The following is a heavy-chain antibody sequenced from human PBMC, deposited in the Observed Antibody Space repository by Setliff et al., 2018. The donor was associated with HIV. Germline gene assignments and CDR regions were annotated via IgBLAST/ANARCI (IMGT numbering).Heavy chain of an antibody. CDR1: GESFRGRF. CDR3: AREHEGGTGWFDP. D-gene: IGHD3-16*01. J-gene: IGHJ5*02. Sequence: SETLSLTCVVNGESFRGRFWTWIRQTPGKGLQWIGEIRHSGNTNYNPSLKSRVTISVDTSKNQFSLKLSSVTAADTAVYYCAREHEGGTGWFDPWGQGTLVTVSS. CDR2: IRHSGNT. V-gene: IGHV4-34*01.